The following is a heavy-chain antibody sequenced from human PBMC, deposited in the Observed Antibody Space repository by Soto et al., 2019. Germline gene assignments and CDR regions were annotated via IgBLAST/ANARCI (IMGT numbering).Heavy chain of an antibody. Sequence: GGSLRLSWAASGFTFSNYAMSLVRQAQGKGLEWVSALSGSGGTTYYADSVKGRFTISRDNSRNTLYLQMNSLRAEDTAVYYCAKDMGYYGSGRKPNWFDPWGQGTLVTVPQ. CDR1: GFTFSNYA. J-gene: IGHJ5*01. V-gene: IGHV3-23*01. CDR2: LSGSGGTT. D-gene: IGHD3-10*01. CDR3: AKDMGYYGSGRKPNWFDP.